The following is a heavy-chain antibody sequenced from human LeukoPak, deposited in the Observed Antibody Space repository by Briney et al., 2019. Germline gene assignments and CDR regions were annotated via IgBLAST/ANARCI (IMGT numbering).Heavy chain of an antibody. D-gene: IGHD4-11*01. J-gene: IGHJ5*02. CDR3: AGEMTTNNWFDP. Sequence: SETLSLTCTVSGGSISSYYWSWIRQPPGEGLEWIGYIYYSGSTNYNPSLKSRVTISVDTSKNQFSLKLSSVTAADTAVYYCAGEMTTNNWFDPWGQGTLVTVSS. V-gene: IGHV4-59*01. CDR1: GGSISSYY. CDR2: IYYSGST.